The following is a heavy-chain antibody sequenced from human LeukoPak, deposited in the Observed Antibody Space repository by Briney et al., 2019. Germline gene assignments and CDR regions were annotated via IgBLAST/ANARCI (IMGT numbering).Heavy chain of an antibody. CDR3: VRALSAYYDKVWGSYRYGPFDF. D-gene: IGHD3-16*02. Sequence: PGGSLRLSCAASGFTFSSYWMSWVRQAPGKGLEWVAHIKQDGSEKYYMDSVKGRFTISRDNAKNSLYLVVNSLRVEDTAVYYCVRALSAYYDKVWGSYRYGPFDFWGQGTLVTVSS. J-gene: IGHJ4*02. V-gene: IGHV3-7*01. CDR1: GFTFSSYW. CDR2: IKQDGSEK.